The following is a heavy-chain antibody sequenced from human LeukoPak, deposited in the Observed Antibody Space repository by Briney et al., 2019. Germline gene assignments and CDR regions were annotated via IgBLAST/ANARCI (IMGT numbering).Heavy chain of an antibody. CDR3: ARPETQYSSGLDGFDI. V-gene: IGHV3-74*01. D-gene: IGHD6-19*01. J-gene: IGHJ3*02. CDR1: GFTFSNAW. CDR2: INSDGSRT. Sequence: GGSLRLSCAASGFTFSNAWMSWVRQAPGKGLVWVSRINSDGSRTTYADSVKGRFTISRDNAKNTLYLQMNGLRTEDAAVYYCARPETQYSSGLDGFDIWGQGTMVTVSS.